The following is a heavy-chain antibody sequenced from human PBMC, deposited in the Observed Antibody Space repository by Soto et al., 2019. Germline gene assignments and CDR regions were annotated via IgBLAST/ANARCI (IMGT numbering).Heavy chain of an antibody. CDR3: ARTEIYSSSWSRGGYFDY. J-gene: IGHJ4*02. CDR2: IYSGGST. D-gene: IGHD6-13*01. Sequence: EVQLVETGGGLIQPGGSLRLSCAASGFTVSSNYMSWVRQAPGKGLEWVSVIYSGGSTYYADSVKGRFTISRDNSKNTLYLQMNSLRAEDTAVYYCARTEIYSSSWSRGGYFDYWGQGTLVTVSS. V-gene: IGHV3-53*02. CDR1: GFTVSSNY.